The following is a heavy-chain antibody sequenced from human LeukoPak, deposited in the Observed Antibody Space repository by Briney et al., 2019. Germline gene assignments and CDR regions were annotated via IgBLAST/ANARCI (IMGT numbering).Heavy chain of an antibody. Sequence: ASVKVSCKVSGYTLPELSMHGVGQAPGKGLEGMGGFDPEDGETIYAQKFQGRVTMTEDTSTDTAYMELSSLRSEDTAVYYCATSPYYYYYGMDVWGQGTTVTVS. V-gene: IGHV1-24*01. CDR1: GYTLPELS. CDR2: FDPEDGET. J-gene: IGHJ6*02. CDR3: ATSPYYYYYGMDV.